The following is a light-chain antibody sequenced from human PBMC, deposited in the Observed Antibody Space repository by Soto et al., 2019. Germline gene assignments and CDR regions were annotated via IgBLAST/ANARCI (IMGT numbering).Light chain of an antibody. J-gene: IGLJ2*01. CDR1: SSDVGTYNY. CDR3: CSDAGSYTSV. V-gene: IGLV2-11*01. CDR2: DVS. Sequence: QSALTQPRSVSGSPGQSVTISCTGTSSDVGTYNYVSWYQQHPGKAPKLMIYDVSQRPSGVPDRFPGSKSGNTASLTISGLQAEDESDYYCCSDAGSYTSVFGGGTKLTVL.